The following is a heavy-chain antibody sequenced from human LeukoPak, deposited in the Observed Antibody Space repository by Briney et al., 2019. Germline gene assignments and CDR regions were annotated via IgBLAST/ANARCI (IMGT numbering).Heavy chain of an antibody. CDR2: IYTSGST. D-gene: IGHD5-18*01. CDR1: GGSISSYY. J-gene: IGHJ4*02. V-gene: IGHV4-4*07. Sequence: SETLSLTCTVSGGSISSYYWSWIRQPAGKGLEWIGRIYTSGSTNYNPSLKSRVTISADKSKNQFSLKLSSVTAADTAVYYCARAMDMDTAMVFDYWGQGTLVTVSS. CDR3: ARAMDMDTAMVFDY.